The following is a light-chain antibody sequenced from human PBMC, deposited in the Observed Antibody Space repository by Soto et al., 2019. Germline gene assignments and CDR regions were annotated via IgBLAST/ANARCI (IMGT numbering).Light chain of an antibody. CDR2: RGS. V-gene: IGKV3-20*01. CDR3: QDYGTSAPWT. CDR1: QNIRGNE. J-gene: IGKJ1*01. Sequence: VLTQSPGTLSLSPGERTTLSCRASQNIRGNELAWYQQKPGHPPRLLIYRGSSRAPGIPDRFSGRGSGTEFTLTISRLEPEDFAVYYCQDYGTSAPWTFGQGTRVEIK.